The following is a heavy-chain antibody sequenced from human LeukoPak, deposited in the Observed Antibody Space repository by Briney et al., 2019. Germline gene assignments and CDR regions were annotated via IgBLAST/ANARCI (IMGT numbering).Heavy chain of an antibody. Sequence: GASVKVSCKASGYTFTGHYMHWVRQAPGQGLEWMGWINPNSGGTNYAQKFQGRVTMTRDTSISTAYMELSRLRSDDTAVYYCARDHDSSGYYLIFDYWGQGTLVTVPS. CDR3: ARDHDSSGYYLIFDY. D-gene: IGHD3-22*01. CDR2: INPNSGGT. V-gene: IGHV1-2*02. CDR1: GYTFTGHY. J-gene: IGHJ4*02.